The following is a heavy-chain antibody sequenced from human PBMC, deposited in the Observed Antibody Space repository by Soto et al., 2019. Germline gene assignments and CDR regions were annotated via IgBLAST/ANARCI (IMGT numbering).Heavy chain of an antibody. Sequence: SVKVSCKASGYTLTTNHMHWVRQAPGQGLEWMGIINPSLGRTNYAQKFQARVAMTWDTSTGTFYMELSSLRSDDTAVYYCARAPYSSTSFFFDYWGQGTLVTVSS. CDR1: GYTLTTNH. V-gene: IGHV1-46*01. D-gene: IGHD6-6*01. CDR3: ARAPYSSTSFFFDY. J-gene: IGHJ4*02. CDR2: INPSLGRT.